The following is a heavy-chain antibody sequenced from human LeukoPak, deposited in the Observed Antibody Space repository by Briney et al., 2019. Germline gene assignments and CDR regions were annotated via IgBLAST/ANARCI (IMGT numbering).Heavy chain of an antibody. CDR3: ARDRRGYYFDY. CDR2: IYTSGST. Sequence: PSETLSLTCTVSGGSISSGSYYWSWIRQPAGKGLEWIGLIYTSGSTNYNPSLKSRVTISVDTSKNQFSLKLSSVTAAHTAVYYCARDRRGYYFDYWGQGTLATVSS. D-gene: IGHD3-10*01. J-gene: IGHJ4*02. CDR1: GGSISSGSYY. V-gene: IGHV4-61*02.